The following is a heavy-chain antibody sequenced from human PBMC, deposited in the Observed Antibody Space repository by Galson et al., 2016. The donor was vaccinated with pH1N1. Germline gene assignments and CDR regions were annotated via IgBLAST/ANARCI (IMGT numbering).Heavy chain of an antibody. Sequence: SLRLSCAGYGFTFSNYWMSWVRQAPGKGPEWVANINRDGSKKYYVDSVKGRFTISRDNAKNSVYLQTNSLRADDTAVYYCSREIGGSGSLWGQGTLVAVSS. V-gene: IGHV3-7*05. J-gene: IGHJ4*02. CDR2: INRDGSKK. CDR3: SREIGGSGSL. D-gene: IGHD3-10*01. CDR1: GFTFSNYW.